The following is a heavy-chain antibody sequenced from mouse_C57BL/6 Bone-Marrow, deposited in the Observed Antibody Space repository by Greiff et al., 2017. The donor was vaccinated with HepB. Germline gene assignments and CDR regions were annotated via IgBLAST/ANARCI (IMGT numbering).Heavy chain of an antibody. D-gene: IGHD4-1*01. CDR3: ARWTWAWFAY. J-gene: IGHJ3*01. CDR2: INPNNGGT. CDR1: GYTFTDYY. V-gene: IGHV1-26*01. Sequence: EVQLQQSGPELVKPGASVKISCKASGYTFTDYYMNWVKQSHGKSLEWIGDINPNNGGTSYNQKFKGKATLTVDKSSSTAYMELRSLTSEDSAVYYCARWTWAWFAYWGQGTLVTVSA.